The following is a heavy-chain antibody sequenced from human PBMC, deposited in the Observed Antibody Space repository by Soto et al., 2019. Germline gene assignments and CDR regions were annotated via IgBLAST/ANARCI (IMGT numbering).Heavy chain of an antibody. CDR1: GDSVSSNSAA. J-gene: IGHJ4*02. D-gene: IGHD3-16*02. CDR2: TYYRSKWYN. V-gene: IGHV6-1*01. CDR3: ARRKYDYIWGSYRDRYYFDY. Sequence: PSQTLSLTCAISGDSVSSNSAAWNWIRQSPSRGLEWLGRTYYRSKWYNDYAVSVKSRITINPDTSKNQFSLKLSSVTAADTAVYYCARRKYDYIWGSYRDRYYFDYWGQGTLVTVSS.